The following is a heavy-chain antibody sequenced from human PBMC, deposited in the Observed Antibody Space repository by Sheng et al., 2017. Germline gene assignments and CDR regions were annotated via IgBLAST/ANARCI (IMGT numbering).Heavy chain of an antibody. V-gene: IGHV3-30*18. D-gene: IGHD1-1*01. CDR1: GFSFGSYG. CDR2: ISYDGTNK. Sequence: QVQLVESGGGVVQPGRSLRLSCSASGFSFGSYGMEWVRQAPGKGLEWVAAISYDGTNKYYADSVKGRFTVSRDNSQKMLYLQMNSVRAEDTAVYYCGNIHNWNDSPIDYWGQGVLVTVSS. CDR3: GNIHNWNDSPIDY. J-gene: IGHJ4*02.